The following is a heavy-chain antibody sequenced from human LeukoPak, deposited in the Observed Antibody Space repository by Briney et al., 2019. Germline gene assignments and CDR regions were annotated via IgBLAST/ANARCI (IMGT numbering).Heavy chain of an antibody. D-gene: IGHD3-10*01. Sequence: PGGSLRLSCAASGFTFSRFWMSWVRQAPGKGRECVADIEQDGSGKDYVDSVKGRFSMSRDNAKNSLYLQMNSLRSEYTAVYYCARGLTQIAMFRGVIQNRDGFDVWGQGTMVTVSS. CDR2: IEQDGSGK. V-gene: IGHV3-7*01. CDR3: ARGLTQIAMFRGVIQNRDGFDV. CDR1: GFTFSRFW. J-gene: IGHJ3*01.